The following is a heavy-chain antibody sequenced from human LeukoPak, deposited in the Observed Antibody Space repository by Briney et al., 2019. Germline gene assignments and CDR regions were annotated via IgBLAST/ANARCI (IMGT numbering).Heavy chain of an antibody. CDR1: GGSISSGDYY. D-gene: IGHD2-2*01. CDR2: IHYRGST. V-gene: IGHV4-39*02. Sequence: PSETLSLTCTVSGGSISSGDYYWSWIRQPPGKGLEWIGSIHYRGSTYSNPSPKSRVTISVDTSKNQFSLNLSSVTAADTAVYYCARDRIPFNCSSTSCRTGRFDYWGQGTLVTVSS. J-gene: IGHJ4*02. CDR3: ARDRIPFNCSSTSCRTGRFDY.